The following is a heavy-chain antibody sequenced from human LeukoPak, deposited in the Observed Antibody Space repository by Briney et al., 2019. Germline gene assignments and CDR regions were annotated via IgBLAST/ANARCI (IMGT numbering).Heavy chain of an antibody. J-gene: IGHJ4*02. D-gene: IGHD2-2*01. CDR1: GFPFSSYS. CDR3: APGYCSGTSCTHYFEY. Sequence: SGGSLRLSCAASGFPFSSYSMNWVRQTPGKGLEWVSYTSSSSNTIYYVDSVKGRFTISRDNGKDSLYLQMNTLRAEDTAVYYCAPGYCSGTSCTHYFEYWGQGTLVTVSS. CDR2: TSSSSNTI. V-gene: IGHV3-48*04.